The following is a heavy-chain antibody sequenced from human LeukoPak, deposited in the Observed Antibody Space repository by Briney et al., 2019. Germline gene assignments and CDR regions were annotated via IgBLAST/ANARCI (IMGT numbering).Heavy chain of an antibody. CDR2: IRFDGGIQ. Sequence: GGSLRLSCVASGFTFSTYGMHWVRQAPGKGLEWVAFIRFDGGIQYYADSVKGRFTISRDNSKNTLYLQMNSLRGEDTAVYYCAKLPGWTVTTQLYFDYWGQGTLVTVSS. CDR3: AKLPGWTVTTQLYFDY. V-gene: IGHV3-30*02. CDR1: GFTFSTYG. D-gene: IGHD4-17*01. J-gene: IGHJ4*02.